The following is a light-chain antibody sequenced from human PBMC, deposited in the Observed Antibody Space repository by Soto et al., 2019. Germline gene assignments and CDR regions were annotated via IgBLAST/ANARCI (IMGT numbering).Light chain of an antibody. V-gene: IGKV3-11*01. Sequence: TQSPSTLSASVGDKVTITCRASQSVRSGYFAWYQQKPGQAPRLLIYDAYNRATGIPPRFGGSGSGTDFTLTISSLEPEDSAVYYCQQRHMWPITFGQGTRLEIK. J-gene: IGKJ5*01. CDR3: QQRHMWPIT. CDR2: DAY. CDR1: QSVRSGY.